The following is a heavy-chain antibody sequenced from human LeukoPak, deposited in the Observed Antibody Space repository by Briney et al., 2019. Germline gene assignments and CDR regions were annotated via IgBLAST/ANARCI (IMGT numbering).Heavy chain of an antibody. CDR2: IKQDGSEK. J-gene: IGHJ4*02. Sequence: PGGSLRLSCAASGFTFSSYWMSWVRQAPGTGLEGVANIKQDGSEKYYVDSVKGRFTISRDNAKNSLYLQMNSLRAEDTAVYYCARDRSSLTVDYWGQGTLVTVSS. CDR3: ARDRSSLTVDY. D-gene: IGHD3-10*01. CDR1: GFTFSSYW. V-gene: IGHV3-7*01.